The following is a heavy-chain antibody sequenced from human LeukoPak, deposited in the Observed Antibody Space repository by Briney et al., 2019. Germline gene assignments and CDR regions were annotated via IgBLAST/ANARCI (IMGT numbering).Heavy chain of an antibody. CDR2: INPDSGAT. CDR3: ARSIRMVRGIYTEDDY. D-gene: IGHD3-10*01. CDR1: GYTFTGYY. Sequence: ASVKVSCKASGYTFTGYYLRWVRQAPGQGLEWMGWINPDSGATNYAQKFQGRVTMTRDTSISTACMELSRLKSDDTAVYFCARSIRMVRGIYTEDDYWGQGTLVTVSS. J-gene: IGHJ4*02. V-gene: IGHV1-2*02.